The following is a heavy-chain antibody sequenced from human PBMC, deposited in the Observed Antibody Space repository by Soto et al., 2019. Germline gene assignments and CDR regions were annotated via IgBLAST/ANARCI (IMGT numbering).Heavy chain of an antibody. D-gene: IGHD3-10*01. CDR2: INHSGST. Sequence: SETLSLTCAVYGGSFSGYYWSWIRQPPGKGLEWIGEINHSGSTNYNPSLKSRVTISVDTSKNQFSLKLSSVTAADTAVYYCNIKYGSGSYQEASGQGTLVTVSS. J-gene: IGHJ5*02. CDR3: NIKYGSGSYQEA. CDR1: GGSFSGYY. V-gene: IGHV4-34*01.